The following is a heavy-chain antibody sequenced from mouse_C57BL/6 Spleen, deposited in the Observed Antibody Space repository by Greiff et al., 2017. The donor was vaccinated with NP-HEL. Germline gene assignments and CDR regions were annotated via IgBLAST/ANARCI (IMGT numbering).Heavy chain of an antibody. CDR3: AREDGYDPYYFDY. J-gene: IGHJ2*01. Sequence: EVQGVESGGGLVKPGGSLKLSCAASGFTFSSYAMSWVRQTPEKRLEWVATISDGGSYTYYPDNVKGRFTISRDNAKNNLYLQMSHLKSEDTAMYYCAREDGYDPYYFDYRGQGTTLTVSS. CDR2: ISDGGSYT. D-gene: IGHD2-2*01. V-gene: IGHV5-4*01. CDR1: GFTFSSYA.